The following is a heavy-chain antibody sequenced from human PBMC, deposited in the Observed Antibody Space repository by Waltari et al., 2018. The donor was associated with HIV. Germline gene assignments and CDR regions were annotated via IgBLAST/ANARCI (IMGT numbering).Heavy chain of an antibody. J-gene: IGHJ4*02. CDR3: ATARIQLWLRRDY. Sequence: EVQLVESGGGLIQPGGSLRLSCAASGFTVSSNYMSWVRQAPGKGLEWVSVIYRGGRKYYADSVKGRFTISGDNSKNTLYLQMNSLRAEDTAVYYCATARIQLWLRRDYWGQGTLVTVSS. V-gene: IGHV3-53*01. CDR1: GFTVSSNY. D-gene: IGHD5-18*01. CDR2: IYRGGRK.